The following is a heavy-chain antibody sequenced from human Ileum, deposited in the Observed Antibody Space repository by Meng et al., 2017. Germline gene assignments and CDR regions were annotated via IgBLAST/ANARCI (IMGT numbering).Heavy chain of an antibody. V-gene: IGHV1-18*01. CDR3: AREGAYNGGDY. Sequence: QVQLVQYGAEVKKPGTCVKVSCKASGYTFTTYGISWVRQAPGQGLEWMGWMNTDKGNTNYAQKFQGRVTMTRDTSTSTAYMELRSLRSDDTAVYYCAREGAYNGGDYWGQGTLVTVSS. CDR1: GYTFTTYG. CDR2: MNTDKGNT. J-gene: IGHJ4*02. D-gene: IGHD1-1*01.